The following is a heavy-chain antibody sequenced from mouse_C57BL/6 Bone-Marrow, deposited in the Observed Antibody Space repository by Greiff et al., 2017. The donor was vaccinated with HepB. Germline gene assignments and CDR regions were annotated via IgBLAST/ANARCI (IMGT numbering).Heavy chain of an antibody. CDR2: IDPENGDT. D-gene: IGHD1-1*01. Sequence: VQLQQSGAELVRPGASVKLSCTASGFNIKDDYMHWVKQRPEQGLEWIGWIDPENGDTEYASKFQGKATITADTSSNTAYLQLSSLTSEDTAVYYWTTCDYGSSYFYWYFDVWGTGTTVTVSS. CDR3: TTCDYGSSYFYWYFDV. V-gene: IGHV14-4*01. CDR1: GFNIKDDY. J-gene: IGHJ1*03.